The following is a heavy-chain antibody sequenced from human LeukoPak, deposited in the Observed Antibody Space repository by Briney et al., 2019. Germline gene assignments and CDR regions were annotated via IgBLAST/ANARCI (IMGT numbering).Heavy chain of an antibody. J-gene: IGHJ6*02. CDR1: GFTFSNYA. Sequence: KPGGSLRLSCAASGFTFSNYAMNWVRQAPGKGLEWVSYISSSSSYTNYADSVKGRFTISRDNAKNSLYLQMNSLRAEDTAVYYCARIVATNYYGMDVWGQGTTVTVSS. CDR2: ISSSSSYT. CDR3: ARIVATNYYGMDV. D-gene: IGHD5-12*01. V-gene: IGHV3-11*03.